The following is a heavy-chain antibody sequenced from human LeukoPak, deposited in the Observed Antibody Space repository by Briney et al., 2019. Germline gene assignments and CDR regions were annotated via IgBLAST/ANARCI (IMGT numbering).Heavy chain of an antibody. CDR1: GGSISSGGYS. CDR2: IYYSGST. D-gene: IGHD6-6*01. V-gene: IGHV4-31*11. Sequence: SETLSLTCAVSGGSISSGGYSWSWIRQHPGKGLEWIGYIYYSGSTYYNPSLKSRVTISVDTSKNQFSLKLSSVTAADTAVYYCARSGPDSSSSYIDFDYWGQGTLVTVSS. J-gene: IGHJ4*02. CDR3: ARSGPDSSSSYIDFDY.